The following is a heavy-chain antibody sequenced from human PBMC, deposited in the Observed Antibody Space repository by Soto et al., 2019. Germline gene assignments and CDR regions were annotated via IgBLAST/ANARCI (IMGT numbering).Heavy chain of an antibody. CDR2: INHSGST. J-gene: IGHJ6*02. Sequence: QVQLQQWGAGLLKPSETLSLTCAVYGGSFSGYYWSWIRQPPGQGLEWIGEINHSGSTNYNPSLKSRVTISVDTSKNQFSLKLGSVTAADTAVYYCARDSIAVAGTRMDVWGQGTTVTVSS. V-gene: IGHV4-34*01. CDR1: GGSFSGYY. D-gene: IGHD6-19*01. CDR3: ARDSIAVAGTRMDV.